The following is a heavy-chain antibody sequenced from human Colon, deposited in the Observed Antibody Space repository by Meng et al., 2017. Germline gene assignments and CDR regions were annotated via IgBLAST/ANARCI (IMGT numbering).Heavy chain of an antibody. Sequence: VQLQESGPGLVRPSETLSLTCTFPGASVNNRTYYWTWIRQPPEKGLEWIGYVYYDGTTNYNPFLESRLTMSIDTSKNQFSLKLSSVTAADTAVYYCARDWGSGTPYWGQGTLVTVSS. CDR3: ARDWGSGTPY. D-gene: IGHD3-10*01. CDR2: VYYDGTT. V-gene: IGHV4-61*01. J-gene: IGHJ4*02. CDR1: GASVNNRTYY.